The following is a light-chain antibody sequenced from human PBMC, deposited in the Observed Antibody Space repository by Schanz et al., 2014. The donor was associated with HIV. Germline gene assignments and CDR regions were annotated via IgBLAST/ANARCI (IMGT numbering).Light chain of an antibody. CDR3: CSYAGSTALV. Sequence: QSALTQPPSASGSPGQSITISCTGTSSDVGGYNYVSWYQQHPGKAPKLLIYDVINRPSGVSIRFSGSKSGNTASLTVSGLQAEDEADYYCCSYAGSTALVFGGGTKVTVL. CDR2: DVI. J-gene: IGLJ2*01. CDR1: SSDVGGYNY. V-gene: IGLV2-14*03.